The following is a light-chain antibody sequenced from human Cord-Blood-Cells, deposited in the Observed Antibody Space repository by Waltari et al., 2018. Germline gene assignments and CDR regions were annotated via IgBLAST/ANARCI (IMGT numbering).Light chain of an antibody. CDR3: QQSYSTPRT. Sequence: DIQMTQSPSSLSASVGDRVTITCRASQSISSYLYWYQQKPGKAPKLLLYAASSLPSGVPSRFSGSGSGTDFTLTISSLQPEDFATYYCQQSYSTPRTFGQGTKVEIK. V-gene: IGKV1-39*01. CDR1: QSISSY. J-gene: IGKJ1*01. CDR2: AAS.